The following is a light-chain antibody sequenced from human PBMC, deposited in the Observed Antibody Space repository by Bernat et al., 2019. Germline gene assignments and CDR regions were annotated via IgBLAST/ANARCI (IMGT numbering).Light chain of an antibody. J-gene: IGLJ2*01. Sequence: QSVLTQPPAVSGAPGQRVTISCTGSRSNIGAGHDVHWYQQLPGTAPKLPIYGSSNRPSVVPRRFSASKSGTSASLAITGLQDEDEAYYYCQSYDSNLSGSVFGGGTKLTVL. CDR1: RSNIGAGHD. CDR3: QSYDSNLSGSV. V-gene: IGLV1-40*01. CDR2: GSS.